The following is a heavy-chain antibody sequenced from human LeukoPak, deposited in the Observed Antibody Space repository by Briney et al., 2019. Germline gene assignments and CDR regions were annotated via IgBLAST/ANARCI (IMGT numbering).Heavy chain of an antibody. J-gene: IGHJ6*03. CDR2: INPNSGGT. CDR3: AREGAAAGAYYYYYMDV. V-gene: IGHV1-2*02. Sequence: ASVKVSCKASGYTFTGYYMHWVRQAPGQGLEWMGWINPNSGGTNYAQKFQGRVTMTRDTSISTAYVELSRLRSDDTAVYYCAREGAAAGAYYYYYMDVWGKGTTVTISS. CDR1: GYTFTGYY. D-gene: IGHD6-13*01.